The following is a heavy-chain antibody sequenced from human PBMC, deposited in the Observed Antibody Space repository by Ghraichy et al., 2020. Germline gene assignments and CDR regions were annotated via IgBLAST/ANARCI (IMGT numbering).Heavy chain of an antibody. CDR2: ISSSGSTI. V-gene: IGHV3-48*02. J-gene: IGHJ4*01. CDR3: TREAITATNFDF. CDR1: GFTFNAYP. D-gene: IGHD1-20*01. Sequence: WGSLRLSCAASGFTFNAYPMNWVRQAPGKGLEWISHISSSGSTIYYAASVKGRFTISRDNAKNSLFLQMNSLTDEDTDVYDCTREAITATNFDFWGHGTLVTVPT.